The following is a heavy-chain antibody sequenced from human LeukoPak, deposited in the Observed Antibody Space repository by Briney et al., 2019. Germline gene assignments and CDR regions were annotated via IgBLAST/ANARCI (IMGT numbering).Heavy chain of an antibody. J-gene: IGHJ5*02. CDR3: ARDADCLTTSCYINYSDWFDP. Sequence: SETLSLTCSVSGGSIGSYYWSWIRQSAGKGLEWIGHISASGSTNYNPSLKSRVTMSVDTTKNQFSLKLSSVTAADTAVYFCARDADCLTTSCYINYSDWFDPWGQETLVIVSS. D-gene: IGHD2-2*02. CDR2: ISASGST. V-gene: IGHV4-4*07. CDR1: GGSIGSYY.